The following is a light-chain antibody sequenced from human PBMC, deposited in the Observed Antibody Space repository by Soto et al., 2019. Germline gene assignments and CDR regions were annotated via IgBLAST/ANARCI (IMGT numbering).Light chain of an antibody. CDR3: QSYDNSRSLLYV. CDR1: SSNIGAGYD. CDR2: ANN. Sequence: QSVLTQPPSVSGAPGQRVSISCTGSSSNIGAGYDVHWYQHLPGTAPKLLIYANNNRPSGVPDRFSGSKSGTSASLAITGLQAEDEADYYCQSYDNSRSLLYVFRTGTKV. V-gene: IGLV1-40*01. J-gene: IGLJ1*01.